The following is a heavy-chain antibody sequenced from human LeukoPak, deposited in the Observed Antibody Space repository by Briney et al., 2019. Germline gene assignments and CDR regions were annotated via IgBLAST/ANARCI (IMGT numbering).Heavy chain of an antibody. CDR3: ARDRSVGATGILRAFDI. D-gene: IGHD1-26*01. V-gene: IGHV3-20*04. Sequence: GGSLRLSCAASGFTFGNYGMSWVRQAPGKGLEWVSGINWNGGSTGYADSVKGRFTISRDNAKNSLYLQMNSLRAEDTALYYCARDRSVGATGILRAFDIWGQGTMVTVSS. CDR2: INWNGGST. J-gene: IGHJ3*02. CDR1: GFTFGNYG.